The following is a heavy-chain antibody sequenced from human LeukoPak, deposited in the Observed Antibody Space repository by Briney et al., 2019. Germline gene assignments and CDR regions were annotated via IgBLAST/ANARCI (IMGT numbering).Heavy chain of an antibody. CDR3: ARSRSGYYEDY. J-gene: IGHJ4*02. Sequence: GGSLRLSCAASGFTFSDYWMTWVRQAPGKGLEWVANIKEDGSEKYYVDSVKGRFTISRDNAKNSLSLQVNSLSAEDTAVYYCARSRSGYYEDYWGQGTLVTVSS. CDR2: IKEDGSEK. D-gene: IGHD3-22*01. CDR1: GFTFSDYW. V-gene: IGHV3-7*01.